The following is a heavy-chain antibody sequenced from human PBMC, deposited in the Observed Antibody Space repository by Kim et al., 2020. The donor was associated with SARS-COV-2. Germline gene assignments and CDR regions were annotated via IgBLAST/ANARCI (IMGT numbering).Heavy chain of an antibody. J-gene: IGHJ4*02. CDR1: GFTFSSYA. CDR2: ISYDGSNK. Sequence: GGSLRLSCAASGFTFSSYAMHWVRQAPGKGLEWVAVISYDGSNKYYADSVKGRFTISRDNSKNTLYLQMNSLRAEDTAVYYCASGTGGGYLYYWGQGTLVTVSS. D-gene: IGHD2-8*02. CDR3: ASGTGGGYLYY. V-gene: IGHV3-30*04.